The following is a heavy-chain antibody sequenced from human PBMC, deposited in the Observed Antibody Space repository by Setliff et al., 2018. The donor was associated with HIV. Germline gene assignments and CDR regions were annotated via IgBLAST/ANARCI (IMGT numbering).Heavy chain of an antibody. J-gene: IGHJ6*02. V-gene: IGHV3-21*01. CDR3: ARPTNIDTPYYGSQTFYMYYYGLDV. Sequence: GGSLRLSCAASGFNFSSHTMNWIRQAPGKGLEWVSSISSTGTYIYYADSMKGRFTISRDNAKSSLYLQMNSLRADDTAVYFCARPTNIDTPYYGSQTFYMYYYGLDVWGQGTTVTVSS. D-gene: IGHD1-26*01. CDR2: ISSTGTYI. CDR1: GFNFSSHT.